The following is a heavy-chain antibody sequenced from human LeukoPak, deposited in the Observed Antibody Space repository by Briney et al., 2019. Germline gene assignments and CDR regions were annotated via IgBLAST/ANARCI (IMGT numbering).Heavy chain of an antibody. D-gene: IGHD6-6*01. V-gene: IGHV3-23*01. CDR2: IGGSGGST. CDR1: GFTFSSYA. J-gene: IGHJ4*02. CDR3: AKFGSIAARLTCFDY. Sequence: PGGSLRLSCAASGFTFSSYAMSWVRQAPGKGLEWVSAIGGSGGSTYYADSVKGRFTIPRDNSKNTLYLQMNSLRAEDTAVYYCAKFGSIAARLTCFDYWGQGTLVTVSS.